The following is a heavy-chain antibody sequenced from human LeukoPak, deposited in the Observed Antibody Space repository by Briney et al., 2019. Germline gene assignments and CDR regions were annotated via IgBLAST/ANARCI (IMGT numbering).Heavy chain of an antibody. J-gene: IGHJ5*02. CDR3: ARQGAFFTVTRFYWFDP. Sequence: SETLSLTCAVYGGSFSGYYWSWIRRPPGKGLEWIGEINHSGSTNYNPSLKSRVTISVDTSKNQFSLKLSSVTAADTAVYYCARQGAFFTVTRFYWFDPWGQGTLVTVSS. V-gene: IGHV4-34*01. CDR2: INHSGST. D-gene: IGHD4-11*01. CDR1: GGSFSGYY.